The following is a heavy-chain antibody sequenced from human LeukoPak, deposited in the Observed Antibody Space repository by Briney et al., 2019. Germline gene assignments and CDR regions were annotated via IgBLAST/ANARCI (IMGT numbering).Heavy chain of an antibody. CDR1: GFTFRTYW. CDR2: IKQDGSEK. J-gene: IGHJ4*02. Sequence: GGSLRLSCAASGFTFRTYWMNWVRQAPGKGLEWVANIKQDGSEKYYVDSVKGRFTISRDNAKNSLHLQMNSLRAEDTAVYYCARDPSSLRDSYDYWGQGTLVTVSS. V-gene: IGHV3-7*01. CDR3: ARDPSSLRDSYDY.